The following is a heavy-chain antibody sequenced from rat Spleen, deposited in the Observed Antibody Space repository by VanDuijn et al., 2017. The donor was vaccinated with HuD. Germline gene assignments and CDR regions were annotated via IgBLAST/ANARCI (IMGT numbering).Heavy chain of an antibody. J-gene: IGHJ2*01. CDR3: ARADIAAISTGGI. D-gene: IGHD1-2*01. V-gene: IGHV2-34*01. Sequence: QVQLRESGPGLVQPSETLSLTCTVSGFSLTSYSVSWVRQPSGKGPEWMGRMYYDGDTAYNSTLKSRLSISRDTSKNQVFLKMNSLQTEDTAMYFCARADIAAISTGGIWGQGVMVTVSS. CDR2: MYYDGDT. CDR1: GFSLTSYS.